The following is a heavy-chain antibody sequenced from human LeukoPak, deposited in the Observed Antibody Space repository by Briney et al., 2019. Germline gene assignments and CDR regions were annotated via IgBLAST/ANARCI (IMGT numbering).Heavy chain of an antibody. CDR3: ARGRDSSGYEYYFDY. CDR2: IFTSGST. CDR1: SGSISNFY. V-gene: IGHV4-4*07. J-gene: IGHJ4*02. D-gene: IGHD3-22*01. Sequence: PSETLSLTCTVSSGSISNFYWSWIRQPAGKGLEWIGRIFTSGSTNYNPSLKSRVTMSVDTSKKQFSLKLTSVTAADTAVYYCARGRDSSGYEYYFDYWGQGTLVTVSS.